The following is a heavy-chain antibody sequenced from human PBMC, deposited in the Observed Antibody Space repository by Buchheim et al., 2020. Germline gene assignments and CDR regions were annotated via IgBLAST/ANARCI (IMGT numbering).Heavy chain of an antibody. Sequence: EVQLVESGGAVVQPGGSLRLSCAASGFTFSSHEMNWVRQAPGKGLEWVSYISSSGATLLYADSVKGRFTISRDNAKHSLYLEMNSLRAEDTAVYYCVSDEDRSGCDSWGQGTL. CDR3: VSDEDRSGCDS. D-gene: IGHD6-19*01. V-gene: IGHV3-48*03. CDR2: ISSSGATL. CDR1: GFTFSSHE. J-gene: IGHJ4*02.